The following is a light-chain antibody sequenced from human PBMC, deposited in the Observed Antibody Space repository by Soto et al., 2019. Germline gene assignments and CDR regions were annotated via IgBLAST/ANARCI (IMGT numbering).Light chain of an antibody. CDR2: DAS. CDR1: QSISSW. J-gene: IGKJ1*01. V-gene: IGKV1-5*01. CDR3: QQYHFSTET. Sequence: DIQMTQSPSTLSASVGDRVTITCRASQSISSWLAWYQPKPGKAPKLLIYDASSLESGVPSRFSGSGSGTEFNLTISGLETEDFAVYYCQQYHFSTETFGQGTKVDIK.